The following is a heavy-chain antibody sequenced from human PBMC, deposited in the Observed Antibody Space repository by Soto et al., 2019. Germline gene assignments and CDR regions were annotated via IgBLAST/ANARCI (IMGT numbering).Heavy chain of an antibody. J-gene: IGHJ6*02. D-gene: IGHD2-15*01. CDR1: GYTFTGYY. Sequence: ASVKVSCKASGYTFTGYYMHWVRQAPGQGLEWMGWINPNSGGTNYAQKFRGWVTMTRDTSISTAYMELSRLRSDDTAVYYCARVAALDRPYYYGMDVWGQGTTVTVSS. V-gene: IGHV1-2*04. CDR2: INPNSGGT. CDR3: ARVAALDRPYYYGMDV.